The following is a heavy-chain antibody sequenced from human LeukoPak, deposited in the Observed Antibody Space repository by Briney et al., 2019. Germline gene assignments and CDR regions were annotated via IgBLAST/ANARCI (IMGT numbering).Heavy chain of an antibody. CDR2: INHSGST. V-gene: IGHV4-30-2*01. D-gene: IGHD3-10*01. Sequence: SETLSLTCAVSGGSISSGGYSWSWIRQPPGKGLEWIGEINHSGSTNYNPSLKSRVTISVDTSKNQFSLKLSSVTAADTAVYYCARGLGSGSYYHYWGQGTLVTVSS. CDR3: ARGLGSGSYYHY. J-gene: IGHJ4*02. CDR1: GGSISSGGYS.